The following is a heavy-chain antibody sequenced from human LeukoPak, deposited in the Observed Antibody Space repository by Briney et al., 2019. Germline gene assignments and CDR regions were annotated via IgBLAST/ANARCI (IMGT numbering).Heavy chain of an antibody. D-gene: IGHD3-10*01. CDR3: AREELLWFGESDKQFDY. J-gene: IGHJ4*02. CDR1: GYTFTSYA. Sequence: ASVKVSCKASGYTFTSYAMNWVRQAPGQGLEWMGWINTNTGNPTYAQGFTGRFVFSLDTSVSTAYLQISSLKAEDTAVYYCAREELLWFGESDKQFDYWGQGTLVTVSS. V-gene: IGHV7-4-1*02. CDR2: INTNTGNP.